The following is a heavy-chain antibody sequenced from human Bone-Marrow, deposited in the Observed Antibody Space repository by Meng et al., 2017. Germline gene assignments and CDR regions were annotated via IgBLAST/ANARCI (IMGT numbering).Heavy chain of an antibody. D-gene: IGHD6-19*01. J-gene: IGHJ1*01. CDR1: GWSVSGYC. CDR2: INHSGST. Sequence: QVQHHQLGARPVNPSDTLSLSCAVYGWSVSGYCWGCIRQPPGQGREWIGEINHSGSTNYNPSLKSRVTISVDTSKNQFSLKLSSVTAADTAVYYCARGRSSGWYRPEYFQHWGQGTLVTVSS. CDR3: ARGRSSGWYRPEYFQH. V-gene: IGHV4-34*01.